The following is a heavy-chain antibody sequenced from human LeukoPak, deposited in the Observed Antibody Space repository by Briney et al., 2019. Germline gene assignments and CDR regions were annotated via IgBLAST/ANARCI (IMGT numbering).Heavy chain of an antibody. V-gene: IGHV4-59*01. CDR1: GGSISSYY. CDR3: ARGNGYYRYFDL. Sequence: SETLPLTCTVSGGSISSYYWSWIRQPPGKGLEWIGYIYYSGSTNYNPSLKSRVTISVDTSKNQFSLNLSSVTAADTAVYYCARGNGYYRYFDLWGRGTLVTVSS. J-gene: IGHJ2*01. CDR2: IYYSGST. D-gene: IGHD4-17*01.